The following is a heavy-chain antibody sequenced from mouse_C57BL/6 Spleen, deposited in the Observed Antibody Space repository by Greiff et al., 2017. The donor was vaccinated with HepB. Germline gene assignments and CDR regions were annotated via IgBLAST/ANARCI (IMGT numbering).Heavy chain of an antibody. CDR2: IWWDDDK. J-gene: IGHJ1*03. CDR3: ARIVQLAYWYFDV. V-gene: IGHV8-8*01. D-gene: IGHD4-1*02. Sequence: QVTLKVSGPGILQPSQTLSLTCSFSGFSLSTFGMGVGWIRQPSGKGLEWLVHIWWDDDKYYNPALKSRLTISKDTTKNQLFLKIAHVDTANTATYYCARIVQLAYWYFDVWGTGTTVTVSS. CDR1: GFSLSTFGMG.